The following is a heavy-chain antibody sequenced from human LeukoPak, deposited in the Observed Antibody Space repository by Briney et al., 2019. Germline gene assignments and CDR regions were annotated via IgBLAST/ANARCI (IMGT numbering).Heavy chain of an antibody. J-gene: IGHJ4*02. CDR2: VNHSGST. V-gene: IGHV4-34*01. D-gene: IGHD4-17*01. Sequence: SETLSLTCAVYGGSFSGYYWSWIRQPPGKGLEWIGEVNHSGSTEYSPSLKSRVTISVDTSKNQFSLKLTSVTAADTAVYYCARGVGDYPPNFVDYWGQGILVTVSS. CDR1: GGSFSGYY. CDR3: ARGVGDYPPNFVDY.